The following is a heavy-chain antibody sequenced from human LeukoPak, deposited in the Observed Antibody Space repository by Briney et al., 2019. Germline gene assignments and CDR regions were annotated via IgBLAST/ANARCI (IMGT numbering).Heavy chain of an antibody. CDR2: IKPDGSET. D-gene: IGHD1-14*01. V-gene: IGHV3-7*01. J-gene: IGHJ4*02. CDR1: GFTFSRFW. CDR3: ARAPSGISLNDY. Sequence: HPGGSVSFSCAASGFTFSRFWMTWVRQAPGKGLEWVANIKPDGSETYYLDSVKGRFTISRDNAKNSLYLQMNSLRAEDTAVYYCARAPSGISLNDYWGQGTLLTVSS.